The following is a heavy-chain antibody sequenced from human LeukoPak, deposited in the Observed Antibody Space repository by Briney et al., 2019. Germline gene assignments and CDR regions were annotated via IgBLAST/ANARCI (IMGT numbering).Heavy chain of an antibody. CDR2: ISSSGSTI. CDR1: GLTFSSYE. Sequence: GGSLRLSGAASGLTFSSYEMNWVRQAPGKGLEWVSYISSSGSTIYYADSVKGRFTISRDNAKNSLYLQMNSLRAEDTAVYYCARVYYYYGMDVWGKGTTVTVSS. CDR3: ARVYYYYGMDV. J-gene: IGHJ6*04. V-gene: IGHV3-48*03.